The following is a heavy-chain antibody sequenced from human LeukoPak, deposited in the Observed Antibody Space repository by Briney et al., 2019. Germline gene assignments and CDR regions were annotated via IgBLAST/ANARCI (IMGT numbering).Heavy chain of an antibody. CDR1: GGSISSYY. Sequence: PSETLSLTCTVSGGSISSYYWNRIRQPPGKGLEWIGYIYYSGSTNYNPSLKSRVTISVDTSKNQFSLKLSSVTAADTAVYYCAGQLWRRDGYNLSAFDIWGQGTMVTVSS. CDR2: IYYSGST. V-gene: IGHV4-59*01. D-gene: IGHD5-24*01. CDR3: AGQLWRRDGYNLSAFDI. J-gene: IGHJ3*02.